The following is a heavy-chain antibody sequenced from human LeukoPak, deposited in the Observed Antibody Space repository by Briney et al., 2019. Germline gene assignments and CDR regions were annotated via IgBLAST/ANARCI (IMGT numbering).Heavy chain of an antibody. CDR3: KSRAHEVVTASDY. J-gene: IGHJ4*02. CDR1: GGSISSDHW. Sequence: PSGTLSLTCAVSGGSISSDHWWTWVRQPPGKGLQWIGEVFHNGRTKYNPSLQSRLTMSLDNSKNLFSLKLTSVTAAETAVYYCKSRAHEVVTASDYWGQGTQVTVST. D-gene: IGHD2-21*02. V-gene: IGHV4-4*02. CDR2: VFHNGRT.